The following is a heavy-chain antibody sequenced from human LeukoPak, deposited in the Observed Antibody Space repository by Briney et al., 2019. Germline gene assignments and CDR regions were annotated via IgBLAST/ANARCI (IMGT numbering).Heavy chain of an antibody. CDR3: ARGDYYDSSGYYYWSVAFDI. D-gene: IGHD3-22*01. J-gene: IGHJ3*02. CDR1: GGSISSGDYY. V-gene: IGHV4-30-4*01. CDR2: IYYSGST. Sequence: PSETLSLTCTVSGGSISSGDYYWSWIRQPPGKGLEWIGYIYYSGSTYYNPSLKSRVTISVDTSKNQFSLKLSSVTAADTAVYYRARGDYYDSSGYYYWSVAFDIWGQGTMVTVSS.